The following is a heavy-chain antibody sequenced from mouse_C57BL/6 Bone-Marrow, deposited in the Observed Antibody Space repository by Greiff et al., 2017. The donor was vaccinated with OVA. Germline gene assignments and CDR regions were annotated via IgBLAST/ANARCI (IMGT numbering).Heavy chain of an antibody. Sequence: VQLQQSGPELVKPGASVKVSCKASGYTFTSYWMHWVKQRPGQGLEWIGWIYPSDSVTSYNQKFKGKATLTVDKSSRTAYMQLSSLTAEDSAVYYCANWEGWGKGPTLTVAS. CDR3: ANWEG. D-gene: IGHD4-1*01. CDR2: IYPSDSVT. J-gene: IGHJ2*01. CDR1: GYTFTSYW. V-gene: IGHV1-74*01.